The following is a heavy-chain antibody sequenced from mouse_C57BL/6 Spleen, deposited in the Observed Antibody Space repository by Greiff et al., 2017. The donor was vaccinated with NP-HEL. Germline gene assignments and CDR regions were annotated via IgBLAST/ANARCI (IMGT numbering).Heavy chain of an antibody. V-gene: IGHV1-59*01. CDR3: ARVGLRGAMDY. CDR2: IDPSDSYT. J-gene: IGHJ4*01. Sequence: QVQLKQPGAELVRPGTSVKLSCKASGYTFTSYWMHWVKQRPGQGLEWIGVIDPSDSYTNYNQKFKGKATLTVDTSSSTAYMQLSSLTSEDSAVYYCARVGLRGAMDYWGQGTSVTISS. CDR1: GYTFTSYW. D-gene: IGHD2-4*01.